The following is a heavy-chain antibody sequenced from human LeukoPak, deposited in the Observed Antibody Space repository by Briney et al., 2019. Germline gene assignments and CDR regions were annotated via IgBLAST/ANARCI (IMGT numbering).Heavy chain of an antibody. CDR3: ARGPGGYYDSSGYYYPYYYYYMDV. CDR1: GFTFSDYY. V-gene: IGHV3-11*04. D-gene: IGHD3-22*01. J-gene: IGHJ6*03. Sequence: GGSLRLSCAASGFTFSDYYMSWIRQALGKGLEWVSYISSGSSTIYYADSVKGRFTISRDNAKNSLYLQTNSLRAEDTAVYYCARGPGGYYDSSGYYYPYYYYYMDVWGKGTTVTVSS. CDR2: ISSGSSTI.